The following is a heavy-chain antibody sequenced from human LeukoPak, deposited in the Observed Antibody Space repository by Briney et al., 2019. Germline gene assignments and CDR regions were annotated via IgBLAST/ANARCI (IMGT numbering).Heavy chain of an antibody. CDR1: AGSISTYY. CDR3: ARHGSGWSFGY. Sequence: SETLSLTCKVSAGSISTYYWSWFRQPPGKGLEWIGYIYNSGSATYNPSLKSRVTISVDTSKNQFSLKLTSVSTTDTAVYYCARHGSGWSFGYWGQGVLVTVST. D-gene: IGHD6-19*01. V-gene: IGHV4-59*01. J-gene: IGHJ4*02. CDR2: IYNSGSA.